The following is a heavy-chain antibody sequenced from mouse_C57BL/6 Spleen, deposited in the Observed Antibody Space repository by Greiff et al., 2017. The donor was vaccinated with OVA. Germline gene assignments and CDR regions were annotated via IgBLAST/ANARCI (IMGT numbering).Heavy chain of an antibody. CDR2: IYPGSGNT. Sequence: VQLQQSGPELVKPGASVKISCKASGYTFTDYYINWVKQRPGQGLEWLGWIYPGSGNTKYNEKFKGKATLTLDTSSSTAYMRLSSLTSEDSAVYFCARSDYYCSIGTFAYWGQGTLVTVSA. CDR1: GYTFTDYY. D-gene: IGHD1-1*01. V-gene: IGHV1-84*01. CDR3: ARSDYYCSIGTFAY. J-gene: IGHJ3*01.